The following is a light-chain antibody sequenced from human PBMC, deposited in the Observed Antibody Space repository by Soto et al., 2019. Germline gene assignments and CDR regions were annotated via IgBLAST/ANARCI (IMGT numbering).Light chain of an antibody. Sequence: QSALTQPASVSGSPGQSITISCTGTSSDVGGHNYVSWYQQHPGKAPKLMIYEVSNRPSGVSNRFPGSKSGNTASLTISGLQAEDEADYYCCSYTSSSTRVFGTGTKVTVL. J-gene: IGLJ1*01. CDR1: SSDVGGHNY. CDR3: CSYTSSSTRV. V-gene: IGLV2-14*01. CDR2: EVS.